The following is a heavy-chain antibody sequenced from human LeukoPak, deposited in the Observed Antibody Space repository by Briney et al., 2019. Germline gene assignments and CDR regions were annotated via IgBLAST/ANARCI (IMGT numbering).Heavy chain of an antibody. V-gene: IGHV4-4*07. CDR1: GGSISSYY. J-gene: IGHJ5*02. Sequence: TSETLSLTCTVSGGSISSYYWSWIRQPAGKGLEWIGRIYTSGTTHYNPSLKSRVTMSVDTSKNQFSLKLSSVTAADTAVYYCARLPYCGGDCYPNWFDPWGQGTLVTVSS. CDR3: ARLPYCGGDCYPNWFDP. CDR2: IYTSGTT. D-gene: IGHD2-21*02.